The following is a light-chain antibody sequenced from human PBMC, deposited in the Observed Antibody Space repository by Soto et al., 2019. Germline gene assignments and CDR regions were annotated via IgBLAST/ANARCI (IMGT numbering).Light chain of an antibody. J-gene: IGKJ1*01. Sequence: EIVLTQSPATLALSTGERATLSCRASQSVSSYLAWYQQKPGQAPRLLIYDTSNSATGIPARFSVSGSGTDFTHTISSLEPEDFAVYYCQQRSNWPMTFVQGTKEEI. CDR3: QQRSNWPMT. CDR2: DTS. CDR1: QSVSSY. V-gene: IGKV3-11*01.